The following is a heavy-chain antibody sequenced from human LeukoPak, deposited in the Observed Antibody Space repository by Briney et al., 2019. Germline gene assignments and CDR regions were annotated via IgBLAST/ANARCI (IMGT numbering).Heavy chain of an antibody. D-gene: IGHD5-18*01. J-gene: IGHJ6*03. CDR3: AKEAGYSYGYGFFDYYYYYMDV. V-gene: IGHV3-30*18. Sequence: PGGSLRLSCAASGFTFRSYAMSWVRQAPGKGLEWVAVISYDGSNKYYADSVKGRFTISRDNSKNTLYLQMNSLRAEDTAVYYCAKEAGYSYGYGFFDYYYYYMDVWGKGTTVTVSS. CDR2: ISYDGSNK. CDR1: GFTFRSYA.